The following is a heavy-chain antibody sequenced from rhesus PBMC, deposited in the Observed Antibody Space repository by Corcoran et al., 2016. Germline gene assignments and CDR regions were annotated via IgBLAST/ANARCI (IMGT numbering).Heavy chain of an antibody. CDR3: ARDGYCSGGVCYAFDY. CDR2: ISGSGGST. D-gene: IGHD2-8*01. V-gene: IGHV4-173*01. Sequence: QLQLQESGPGLVKPSETLSLTCAVSGGSISSNSWSWIRQPPGKGLEWIGRISGSGGSTDYNPSLKSRVTISTDTSKNQFSLKLSSVTAADTAVYYCARDGYCSGGVCYAFDYWGQGVLVTVSS. J-gene: IGHJ4*01. CDR1: GGSISSNS.